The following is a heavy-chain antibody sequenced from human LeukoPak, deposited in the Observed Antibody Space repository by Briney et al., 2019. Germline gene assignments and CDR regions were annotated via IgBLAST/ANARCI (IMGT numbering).Heavy chain of an antibody. J-gene: IGHJ4*02. CDR1: GGTFSSYA. V-gene: IGHV1-69*06. D-gene: IGHD3-10*01. CDR3: ARDWGYYGSGSYLSPLGY. CDR2: IIPIFGTA. Sequence: GASVKVSCKASGGTFSSYAVSWVRQAPGQGLEWMGGIIPIFGTANYAQKFQGRVTIAADKSTSTAYMELSSLRSEDTAVYYCARDWGYYGSGSYLSPLGYWGQGTLVTVSS.